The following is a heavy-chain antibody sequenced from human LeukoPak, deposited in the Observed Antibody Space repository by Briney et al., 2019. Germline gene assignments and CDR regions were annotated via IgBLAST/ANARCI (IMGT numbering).Heavy chain of an antibody. CDR3: ARGPTVTTPGDDH. CDR2: INPNSGGT. J-gene: IGHJ4*02. Sequence: ASVKVSCKASGYTFTGYYMHWVRQAPGQGLEWMGWINPNSGGTNYAQKFQGRVTMTRDTSISTAYMELSRLRSDDTAVYYCARGPTVTTPGDDHWGQGTLVTVSS. CDR1: GYTFTGYY. V-gene: IGHV1-2*02. D-gene: IGHD4-11*01.